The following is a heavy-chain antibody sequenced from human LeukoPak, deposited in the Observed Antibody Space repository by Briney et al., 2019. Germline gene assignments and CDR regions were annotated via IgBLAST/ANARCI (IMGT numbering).Heavy chain of an antibody. CDR2: INSDGSST. J-gene: IGHJ6*03. CDR3: ARDPYSGNYGGYYYYYMDV. Sequence: GGSLRLSCAASGFTFSSYWMHWVRQAPGKGLVWVSRINSDGSSTSYADSVKGRFTISRDNAKNTLYLQMNSLRPEDTAVYYCARDPYSGNYGGYYYYYMDVWGKGTTVTISS. CDR1: GFTFSSYW. V-gene: IGHV3-74*01. D-gene: IGHD1-26*01.